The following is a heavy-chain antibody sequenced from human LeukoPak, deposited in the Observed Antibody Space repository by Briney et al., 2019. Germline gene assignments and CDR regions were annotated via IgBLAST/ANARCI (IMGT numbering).Heavy chain of an antibody. V-gene: IGHV4-38-2*02. D-gene: IGHD6-19*01. CDR3: ARDKEWLAPFDY. CDR2: IYHSGST. Sequence: SETLSLTCTVSGYSISSGYYWGWIRQPPGKGLEWIGSIYHSGSTYYNPSLKSRVTISVDTSKNQFSLKLSSVTAADTAVYYCARDKEWLAPFDYWGQGTLVTVSS. J-gene: IGHJ4*02. CDR1: GYSISSGYY.